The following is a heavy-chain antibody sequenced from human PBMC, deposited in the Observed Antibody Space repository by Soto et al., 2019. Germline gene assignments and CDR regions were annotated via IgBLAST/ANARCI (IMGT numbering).Heavy chain of an antibody. D-gene: IGHD3-3*01. V-gene: IGHV3-9*01. CDR3: AKGDLGFAGNHYYYYGMDV. CDR1: GFTFDDYA. J-gene: IGHJ6*02. Sequence: PGGSLRLSCAASGFTFDDYAMHWVRQAPGKGLEWVSGISWNSGSIGYADSVKGRFTISRDNAKNSLYLQMNSLRAEDTALYYCAKGDLGFAGNHYYYYGMDVWGQGTTVTVSS. CDR2: ISWNSGSI.